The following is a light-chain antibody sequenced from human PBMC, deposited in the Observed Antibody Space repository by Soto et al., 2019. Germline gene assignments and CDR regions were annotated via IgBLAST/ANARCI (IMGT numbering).Light chain of an antibody. Sequence: EIVMTQSPATLSVSPGERATLSCRASQSVSSKLAWYQQKPGQAPRLLIYGASTRATGIPARFSGSGSGTEFTLTISSLPSEDFAVYCSQQYNNWPTITFGQGTRLEIK. CDR1: QSVSSK. CDR3: QQYNNWPTIT. V-gene: IGKV3-15*01. J-gene: IGKJ5*01. CDR2: GAS.